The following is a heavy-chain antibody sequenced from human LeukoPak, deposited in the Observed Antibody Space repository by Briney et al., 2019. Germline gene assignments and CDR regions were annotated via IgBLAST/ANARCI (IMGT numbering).Heavy chain of an antibody. V-gene: IGHV4-59*08. J-gene: IGHJ6*02. Sequence: SETLSLTCTVSGGSIGSYYWSWIRQPPGKGLEWIGYIYYSGSTNYNPSLKSRVTISVDTSKNQFSLKLSSVTAADTAVYYCARQNPLRGFWSGYQVGYYGMDVWGQGTTVTVSS. CDR2: IYYSGST. CDR1: GGSIGSYY. D-gene: IGHD3-3*01. CDR3: ARQNPLRGFWSGYQVGYYGMDV.